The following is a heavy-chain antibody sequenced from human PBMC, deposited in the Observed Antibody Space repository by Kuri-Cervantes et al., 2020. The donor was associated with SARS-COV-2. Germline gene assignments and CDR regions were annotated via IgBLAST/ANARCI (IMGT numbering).Heavy chain of an antibody. D-gene: IGHD6-19*01. V-gene: IGHV3-64D*06. Sequence: SLEISCSAPGFTFSSYAMHWVRQAPGKGLEYVSAISSNGGSTYYADSVKGRFTISRDNSKNTLYLQMSSLRAEDTAVYYCARDPEYSSGWYERGYYFDYWGQGTLVTVSS. CDR1: GFTFSSYA. J-gene: IGHJ4*02. CDR2: ISSNGGST. CDR3: ARDPEYSSGWYERGYYFDY.